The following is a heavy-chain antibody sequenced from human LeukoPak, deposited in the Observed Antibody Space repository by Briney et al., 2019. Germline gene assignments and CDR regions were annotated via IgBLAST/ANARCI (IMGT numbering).Heavy chain of an antibody. D-gene: IGHD1/OR15-1a*01. J-gene: IGHJ4*02. V-gene: IGHV1-46*01. Sequence: ASVKVSCKASGYTFTSYDINWVRQAPGQGLEWMGIINPSGNSTTYARKFQGRVTMTRDMSTSTVYMELSSLRSEDTAVYYCAGALLLEQWAFDYWGQGTLVTVSS. CDR3: AGALLLEQWAFDY. CDR2: INPSGNST. CDR1: GYTFTSYD.